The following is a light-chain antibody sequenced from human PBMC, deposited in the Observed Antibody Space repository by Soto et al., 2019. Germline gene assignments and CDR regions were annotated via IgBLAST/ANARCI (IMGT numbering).Light chain of an antibody. CDR3: ATWDDSLTGPV. CDR2: SRN. CDR1: NSNIGSNT. V-gene: IGLV1-44*01. J-gene: IGLJ3*02. Sequence: QPVLTQPPSASGTPGQRVTISCYGSNSNIGSNTVNWYQQIPGTAPKLLIYSRNQRPSGVPDRFSGSKSGTSASLAISGLQSEDEADYYCATWDDSLTGPVFGGGTKLTVL.